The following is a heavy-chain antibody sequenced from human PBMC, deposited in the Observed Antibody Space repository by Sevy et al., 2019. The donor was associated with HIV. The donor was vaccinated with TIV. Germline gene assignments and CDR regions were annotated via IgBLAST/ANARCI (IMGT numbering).Heavy chain of an antibody. Sequence: SETLSLTCAVSGGSISSSNWWSWVRQPPGKGLEWIGEIYHSGSTNYNPSLKSRVTISVDKSKNQFSLKLSSVTAADTAVYYCATGRDRSDYGDLDYWGQGTLVTVSS. D-gene: IGHD4-17*01. CDR1: GGSISSSNW. V-gene: IGHV4-4*02. CDR3: ATGRDRSDYGDLDY. J-gene: IGHJ4*02. CDR2: IYHSGST.